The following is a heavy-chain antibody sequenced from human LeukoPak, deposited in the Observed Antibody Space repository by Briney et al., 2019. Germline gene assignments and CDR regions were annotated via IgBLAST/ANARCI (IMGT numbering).Heavy chain of an antibody. V-gene: IGHV4-61*02. CDR3: AGSYREYPDTFPFDY. CDR2: IYTSGST. D-gene: IGHD2/OR15-2a*01. J-gene: IGHJ4*02. Sequence: PSQTLSLTCTVSGGSISSGSYYWSWIRQPAGKGLEWIGRIYTSGSTNYNPSLKSRVTISVDTSKNQFSLKLSSVTAADTAVYYCAGSYREYPDTFPFDYWGQGTLVTVSS. CDR1: GGSISSGSYY.